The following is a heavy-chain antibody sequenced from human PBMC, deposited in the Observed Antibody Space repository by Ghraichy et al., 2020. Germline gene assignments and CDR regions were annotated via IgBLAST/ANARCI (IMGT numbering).Heavy chain of an antibody. CDR3: ARGLSGYGGYDS. D-gene: IGHD5-12*01. J-gene: IGHJ5*01. CDR1: GFSLNEPRMG. V-gene: IGHV2-26*01. Sequence: SGPTLVKPTETLTLTCTVSGFSLNEPRMGVGWIRQPPGKALEWLAHIDEGPYSRVLNSRVTISKDTSKSQVVLTMANMDPGDTATYYCARGLSGYGGYDSWGQGTLVNVSS. CDR2: IDEG.